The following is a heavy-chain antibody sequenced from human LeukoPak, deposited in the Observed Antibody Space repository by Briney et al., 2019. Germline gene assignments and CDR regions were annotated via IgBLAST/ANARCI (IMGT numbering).Heavy chain of an antibody. V-gene: IGHV3-43*02. CDR3: AKGDGSGWYYFDY. CDR2: ISGDGGTT. J-gene: IGHJ4*02. Sequence: PGGSLRLSFAASGFTFDYYAMHWVRQAPGKGLGWVSRISGDGGTTYYADSVKGRFTISRDSSKTSLYLQMNSLRSEDTALYYCAKGDGSGWYYFDYWGQGTLVTVSS. CDR1: GFTFDYYA. D-gene: IGHD6-19*01.